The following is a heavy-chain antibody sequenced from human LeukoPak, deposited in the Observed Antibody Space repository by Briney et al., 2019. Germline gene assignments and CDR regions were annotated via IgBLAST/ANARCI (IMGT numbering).Heavy chain of an antibody. CDR1: GFTFSSYA. D-gene: IGHD3-10*01. J-gene: IGHJ4*02. Sequence: GGSLKLSCAASGFTFSSYAMSWVRQAPGKGLEWVGVIWNDGSNKYYADSVKGRFTISRDNSKNTLYLQMNSLRAEDTAVYSCARASGPFDYWGQGTLVTVSS. CDR3: ARASGPFDY. V-gene: IGHV3-33*08. CDR2: IWNDGSNK.